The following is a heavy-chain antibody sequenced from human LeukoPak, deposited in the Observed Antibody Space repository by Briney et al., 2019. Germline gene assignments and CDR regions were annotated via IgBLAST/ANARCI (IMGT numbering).Heavy chain of an antibody. CDR3: ARDQVYSYGLGIDY. J-gene: IGHJ4*02. V-gene: IGHV4-59*01. CDR1: GGSISSYY. Sequence: SETLSLTCTVSGGSISSYYWSWIRQPPGKGLEWIGYIYYSGSTNYNPSLKSRVTISVGTSKNQFSLKLSSVTAADTAVYYCARDQVYSYGLGIDYWGQGTLVTVSS. CDR2: IYYSGST. D-gene: IGHD5-18*01.